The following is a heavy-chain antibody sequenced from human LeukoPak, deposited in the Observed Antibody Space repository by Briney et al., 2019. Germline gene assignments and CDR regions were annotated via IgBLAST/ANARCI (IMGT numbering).Heavy chain of an antibody. CDR3: ASDSGGRRDAFNI. CDR1: GDSISSYY. J-gene: IGHJ3*02. D-gene: IGHD2-8*02. CDR2: VSNIETT. V-gene: IGHV4-59*01. Sequence: SETLSLTCTVSGDSISSYYWSWLRPPPGRRLEWIGYVSNIETTNYNPSLKSRVTISVDTSKNQFSLKLTSVPAADTAVYYCASDSGGRRDAFNIWGQGTMVTVSS.